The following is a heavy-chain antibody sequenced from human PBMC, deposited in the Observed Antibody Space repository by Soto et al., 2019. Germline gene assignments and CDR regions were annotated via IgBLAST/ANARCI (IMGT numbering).Heavy chain of an antibody. V-gene: IGHV3-74*01. CDR2: MNEDGGTT. Sequence: GGSLRLSCAASGFTFSSYWMHWVRQAPGKGLVWVSRMNEDGGTTDYADSVKGRFTISRDNAKNTLYLQMNSLRVEDTAVYYCASDLSGRADVWGQGTTVTVSS. CDR3: ASDLSGRADV. D-gene: IGHD3-10*01. J-gene: IGHJ6*02. CDR1: GFTFSSYW.